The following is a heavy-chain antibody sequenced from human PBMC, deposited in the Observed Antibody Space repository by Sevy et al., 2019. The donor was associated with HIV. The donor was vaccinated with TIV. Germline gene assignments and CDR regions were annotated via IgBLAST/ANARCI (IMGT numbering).Heavy chain of an antibody. Sequence: GGSLRLSCKASGFTFGDYAMSWFRQAPGKGLEWVGFIRNKAYDGTKEYGGSVKGRFTISRDDSKSIAYLQMNSLKTEDTAVYYCTRDPTEGIAVAGNCYDPWGQGTLVTVSS. CDR1: GFTFGDYA. V-gene: IGHV3-49*03. J-gene: IGHJ5*02. D-gene: IGHD6-19*01. CDR3: TRDPTEGIAVAGNCYDP. CDR2: IRNKAYDGTK.